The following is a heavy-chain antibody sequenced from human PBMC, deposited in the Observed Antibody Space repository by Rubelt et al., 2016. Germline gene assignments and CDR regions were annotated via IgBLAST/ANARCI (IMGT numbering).Heavy chain of an antibody. J-gene: IGHJ4*02. CDR3: ARALAGIKGPIDY. V-gene: IGHV3-23*01. Sequence: PGGSLRLSCAASGFTFSTYGMTWVRQAPGKGLEWVSAISGSGGSTYYADSVKGRFTISRDNSKNTLYLQMNSLRAEDTAVYYCARALAGIKGPIDYWGQGTLVTVSS. CDR1: GFTFSTYG. D-gene: IGHD2-21*01. CDR2: ISGSGGST.